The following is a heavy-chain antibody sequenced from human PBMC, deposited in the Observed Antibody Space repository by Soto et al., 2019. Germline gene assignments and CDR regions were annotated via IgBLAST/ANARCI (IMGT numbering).Heavy chain of an antibody. D-gene: IGHD6-19*01. CDR3: ARDVSGPFDY. CDR1: GFTVSCS. J-gene: IGHJ4*02. V-gene: IGHV3-53*01. Sequence: GGSLRLSCSVAGFTVSCSMSWVRQAPGKGLECVAFIHSDGNTYYTDSVRGRFTISRDNSKNTLYLQMDSLRVDDTAVYYCARDVSGPFDYWGQGTLVTVSS. CDR2: IHSDGNT.